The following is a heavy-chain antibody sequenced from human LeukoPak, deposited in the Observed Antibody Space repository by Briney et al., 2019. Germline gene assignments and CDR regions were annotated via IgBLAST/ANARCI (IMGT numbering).Heavy chain of an antibody. J-gene: IGHJ4*02. CDR3: ESGTPQLWSSF. CDR2: IYYSGSM. CDR1: GGPISSSSYY. V-gene: IGHV4-39*07. D-gene: IGHD5-18*01. Sequence: QLQLQESGPGLVKPSETLSLTCTVSGGPISSSSYYWGWIRQPPGKGLEWIGNIYYSGSMYWNLSLKSRVTISVDTSRNQFSLNLSSVTAADTAVYYCESGTPQLWSSFWGQGTLVTVSS.